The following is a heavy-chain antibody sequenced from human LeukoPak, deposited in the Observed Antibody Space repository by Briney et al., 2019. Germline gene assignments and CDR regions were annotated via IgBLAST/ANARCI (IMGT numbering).Heavy chain of an antibody. V-gene: IGHV3-23*01. CDR3: AKDRIFYDSSGYSDAFDY. D-gene: IGHD3-22*01. J-gene: IGHJ4*02. CDR1: GFTFSSYA. CDR2: ISGSGGST. Sequence: PGGSLRLSCAASGFTFSSYAMSWVRQAPGKGLEWVSAISGSGGSTYYADSVKGRFTISRDNSKNTLYLQMNSLRAEDTAVYYCAKDRIFYDSSGYSDAFDYWGQGTLVTVSS.